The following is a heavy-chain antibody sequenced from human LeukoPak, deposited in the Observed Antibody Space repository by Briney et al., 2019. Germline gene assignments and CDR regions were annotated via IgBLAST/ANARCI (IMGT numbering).Heavy chain of an antibody. CDR2: ISRDGGST. J-gene: IGHJ6*02. CDR3: ARAWCSSTTCYSPYYYYGMDV. CDR1: GFVFSNYW. D-gene: IGHD2-2*02. V-gene: IGHV3-74*01. Sequence: GGSLRLSCAASGFVFSNYWMRWVGHAPGKGLLWVSRISRDGGSTTYADSVKGRFTISRDNAKNTLYLQMNSLRPEDTAVYYCARAWCSSTTCYSPYYYYGMDVWGRGTTVTVSS.